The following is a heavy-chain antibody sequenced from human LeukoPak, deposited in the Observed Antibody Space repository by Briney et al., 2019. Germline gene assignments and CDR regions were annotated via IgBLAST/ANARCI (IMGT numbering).Heavy chain of an antibody. Sequence: SKTLSLTCTVSGGSISTSDYLWAWVRQPPGKGLEWIGDFYYNGVTSYSPSLKSRVTISVDTSKNQFSLNLTSVTAADTAVYYCVRRNYVSGRIDPWGQGTLVTVSS. D-gene: IGHD3-16*01. CDR2: FYYNGVT. CDR3: VRRNYVSGRIDP. J-gene: IGHJ5*02. V-gene: IGHV4-39*01. CDR1: GGSISTSDYL.